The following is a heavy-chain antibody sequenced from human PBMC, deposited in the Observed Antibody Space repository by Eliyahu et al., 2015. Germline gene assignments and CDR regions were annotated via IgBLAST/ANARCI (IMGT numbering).Heavy chain of an antibody. D-gene: IGHD3-16*01. V-gene: IGHV3-9*01. Sequence: EVQLVESGGGLVQPGRSLRLSCAASGFTFDDYAMPWVRQGPGKGLGWVSGISWNSGSIGYADSVKGRFTISRDNAKNSLYLQMNSLRAEDTALYYCAKDQGWGGSPFDYWGQGTLVTVSS. CDR1: GFTFDDYA. CDR3: AKDQGWGGSPFDY. CDR2: ISWNSGSI. J-gene: IGHJ4*02.